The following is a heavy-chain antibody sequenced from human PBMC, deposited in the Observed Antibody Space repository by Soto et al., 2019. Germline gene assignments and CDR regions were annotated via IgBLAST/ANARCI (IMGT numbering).Heavy chain of an antibody. CDR1: GVSLSSGSFS. D-gene: IGHD3-16*01. J-gene: IGHJ4*02. CDR2: INYSGNT. CDR3: ARVGGSTAYVAHYDFDY. Sequence: QLRLQESGSGLVKPSQTLSLTCTVSGVSLSSGSFSWGWIRQPPGKVLEWLGYINYSGNTYYNPSPRRRGTISQDMSTNQFSLKLGSVTAADTAVYYCARVGGSTAYVAHYDFDYWGRGTLVTVSS. V-gene: IGHV4-30-2*01.